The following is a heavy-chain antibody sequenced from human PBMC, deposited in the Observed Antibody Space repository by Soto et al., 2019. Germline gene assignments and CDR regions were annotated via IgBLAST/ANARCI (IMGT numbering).Heavy chain of an antibody. J-gene: IGHJ5*02. V-gene: IGHV4-30-4*01. Sequence: QVQLQESGPGLVKPSQTLSLTCTVSGGSISRGDYYWSWIRQPPGKGLGWIGYIYYSGSTYYNPSLKSRVTISVDTSKNPFSLKLSSVTAADTAVYYCARDLFQSGDYAFWFDPWGQGTLVTVSS. CDR2: IYYSGST. CDR3: ARDLFQSGDYAFWFDP. D-gene: IGHD4-17*01. CDR1: GGSISRGDYY.